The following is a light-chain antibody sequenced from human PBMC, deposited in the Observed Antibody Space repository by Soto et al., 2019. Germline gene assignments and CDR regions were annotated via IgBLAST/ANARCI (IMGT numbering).Light chain of an antibody. CDR3: LQDYNYPWT. V-gene: IGKV1-6*01. J-gene: IGKJ1*01. Sequence: AIQMTQSPSSLSASVGDRVTITCRASQGIRNDLGWYQQKPGKAPKLLIYAASSLQSGVPSRFRGSGSGTDFTLTISSLQHEDFATYYCLQDYNYPWTFGQGTKVDIK. CDR1: QGIRND. CDR2: AAS.